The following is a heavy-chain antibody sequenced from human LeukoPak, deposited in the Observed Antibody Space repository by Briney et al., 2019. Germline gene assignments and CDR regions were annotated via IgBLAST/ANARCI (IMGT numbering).Heavy chain of an antibody. Sequence: SVKVSCKASGGAFSSYAISWVRQAPGQGLEWMGRIIPIFGTANYAQKFQGRVTITTDESTGTAYMELSSLRSEDTAVYYCARDRIVVVTAIPYAFDIWGQGTMVTVSS. V-gene: IGHV1-69*05. CDR1: GGAFSSYA. J-gene: IGHJ3*02. D-gene: IGHD2-21*02. CDR2: IIPIFGTA. CDR3: ARDRIVVVTAIPYAFDI.